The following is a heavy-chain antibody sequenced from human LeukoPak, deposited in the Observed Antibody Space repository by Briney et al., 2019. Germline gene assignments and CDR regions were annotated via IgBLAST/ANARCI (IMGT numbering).Heavy chain of an antibody. CDR1: GGTFSSYA. Sequence: ASVKVSCKASGGTFSSYAISWVRQAPGQGLEWMGWINPNSGGTNYAQKFQGRVTMTRDTSISTAYMELSRLRSDDTAVYYCARGSSGRALYYWGQGTLVTVSS. CDR2: INPNSGGT. CDR3: ARGSSGRALYY. D-gene: IGHD6-19*01. V-gene: IGHV1-2*02. J-gene: IGHJ4*02.